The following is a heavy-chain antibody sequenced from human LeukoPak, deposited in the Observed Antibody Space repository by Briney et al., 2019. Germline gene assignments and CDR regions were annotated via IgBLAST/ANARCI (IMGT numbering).Heavy chain of an antibody. J-gene: IGHJ5*02. V-gene: IGHV1-69*13. CDR3: ARDGFDFGVVKEFDP. D-gene: IGHD3-3*01. Sequence: ASVKVSCKASGGTFSSYAISWVRQAPGQGLEWMGGIIPIFGTANYAQKFQGRVTITADESTSTAYMELSSLRSEDTAVYYCARDGFDFGVVKEFDPWGQGTLVTVSP. CDR1: GGTFSSYA. CDR2: IIPIFGTA.